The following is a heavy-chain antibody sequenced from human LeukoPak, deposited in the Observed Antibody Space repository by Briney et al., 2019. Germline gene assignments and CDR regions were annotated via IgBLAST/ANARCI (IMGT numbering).Heavy chain of an antibody. D-gene: IGHD6-19*01. CDR1: GFTSSSYA. CDR3: ARDGYTSGWDFDY. J-gene: IGHJ4*02. V-gene: IGHV3-21*01. CDR2: ISSSGSYI. Sequence: GGSLRLSCAASGFTSSSYAMNWVRQAPGRGLEWVSSISSSGSYIYYADSVKGRFTISRDNTKNSLYLQMNSLRAEDTAVYYCARDGYTSGWDFDYWGQGTLVTVSS.